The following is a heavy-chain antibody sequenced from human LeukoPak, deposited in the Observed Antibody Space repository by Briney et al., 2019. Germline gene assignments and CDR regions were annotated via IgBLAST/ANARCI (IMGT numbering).Heavy chain of an antibody. CDR2: ISWNSDNI. J-gene: IGHJ6*03. V-gene: IGHV3-9*01. CDR3: AERILGRYNYYMDV. Sequence: GGSLRLSCAASGFRFDDYAMHWVRRAPGKGLEWVSGISWNSDNIDYADSVKGRFTISRDNAKNSLYLQMNSLRAEDTALYYCAERILGRYNYYMDVWGRGTTVTVSS. CDR1: GFRFDDYA. D-gene: IGHD3-16*02.